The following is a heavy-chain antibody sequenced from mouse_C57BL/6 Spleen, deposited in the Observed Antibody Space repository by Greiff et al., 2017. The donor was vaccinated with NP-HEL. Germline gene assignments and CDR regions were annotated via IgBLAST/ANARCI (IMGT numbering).Heavy chain of an antibody. J-gene: IGHJ3*01. CDR3: ARWIYYDYDERVWFAY. Sequence: LQQPGAELVKPGASVKLSCKASGYTFTSYWMHWVKQRPGQGLEWIGMIHPNSGSTNYNEKFKSKAKLTVDKSSSTAYMQLSSLTSEDSAVYYCARWIYYDYDERVWFAYWGQGTLVTVSA. D-gene: IGHD2-4*01. CDR2: IHPNSGST. V-gene: IGHV1-64*01. CDR1: GYTFTSYW.